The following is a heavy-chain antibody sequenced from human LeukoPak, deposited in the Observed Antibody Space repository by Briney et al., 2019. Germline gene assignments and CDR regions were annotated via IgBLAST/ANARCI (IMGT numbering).Heavy chain of an antibody. CDR2: IYSGGST. CDR1: GFTVSSNY. Sequence: PGGSLRLSCAASGFTVSSNYMSWVRQAPGKGLEWVSVIYSGGSTYYADSVKGRFTISRDNPKNTLYLQMNSLRAEDTAVYYCASGYSGYDIPFFDYWGQGTLVTVSS. V-gene: IGHV3-53*01. CDR3: ASGYSGYDIPFFDY. J-gene: IGHJ4*02. D-gene: IGHD5-12*01.